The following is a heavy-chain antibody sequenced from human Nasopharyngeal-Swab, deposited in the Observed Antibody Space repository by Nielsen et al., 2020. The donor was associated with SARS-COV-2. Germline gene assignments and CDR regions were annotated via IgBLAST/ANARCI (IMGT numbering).Heavy chain of an antibody. CDR2: IKSKTDGGTT. Sequence: GGSLRLSCVASGFTFSNAWMSWVRQAPGKGLEWVGRIKSKTDGGTTDYAAPVKGRFTISRDDSKNTLYLQMNSLKTEDTAVYYCTTDLRYYDSSGTIDYWGQGTLVTVSS. CDR3: TTDLRYYDSSGTIDY. J-gene: IGHJ4*02. CDR1: GFTFSNAW. D-gene: IGHD3-22*01. V-gene: IGHV3-15*01.